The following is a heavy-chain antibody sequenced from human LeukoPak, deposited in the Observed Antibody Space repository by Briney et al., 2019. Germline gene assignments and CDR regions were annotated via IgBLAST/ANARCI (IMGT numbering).Heavy chain of an antibody. V-gene: IGHV4-34*01. D-gene: IGHD3-10*01. CDR2: INHSGST. J-gene: IGHJ4*02. CDR1: GGSFSGYY. Sequence: PSETLSLTCAVYGGSFSGYYWSWIRQPPGKGLEWIGEINHSGSTNYNPSLKSRVTISVDTSKNQFSLKLSSVTAADTAVYYCARDPSYYYGSGSYSPYFDYWGQGTLVTVSS. CDR3: ARDPSYYYGSGSYSPYFDY.